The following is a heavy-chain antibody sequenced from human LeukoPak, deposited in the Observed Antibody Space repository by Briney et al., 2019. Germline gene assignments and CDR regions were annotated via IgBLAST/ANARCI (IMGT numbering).Heavy chain of an antibody. CDR2: ISAYNGNT. D-gene: IGHD6-13*01. CDR1: GSTFTSYG. CDR3: AREGIAAAGTKPFDY. Sequence: ASVKVSCKASGSTFTSYGISWVRQAPGQGLEWMGWISAYNGNTNYAQKLQGRVTMTTDTSTSIACMELRSLRSDDTAVYYCAREGIAAAGTKPFDYWGQGTLGTVSS. V-gene: IGHV1-18*01. J-gene: IGHJ4*02.